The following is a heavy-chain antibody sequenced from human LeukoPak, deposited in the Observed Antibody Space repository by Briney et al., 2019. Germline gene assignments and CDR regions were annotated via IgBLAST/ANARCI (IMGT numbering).Heavy chain of an antibody. CDR1: GGSFSGYY. J-gene: IGHJ6*03. CDR2: IYYSGST. Sequence: SETLSLTCAVYGGSFSGYYWSWIRQPPGKGLEWIGYIYYSGSTNYNPSLKSRVTISVDTSKNQFSLKLSSVTAADTAVYYCARESAARRLGSAYYYYYMDVWGKGTTVTVSS. V-gene: IGHV4-59*01. D-gene: IGHD6-6*01. CDR3: ARESAARRLGSAYYYYYMDV.